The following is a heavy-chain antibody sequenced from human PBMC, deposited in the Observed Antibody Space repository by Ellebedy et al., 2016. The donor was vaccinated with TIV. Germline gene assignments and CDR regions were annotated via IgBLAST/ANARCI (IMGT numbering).Heavy chain of an antibody. CDR1: GFTFSSYG. J-gene: IGHJ4*02. D-gene: IGHD6-19*01. V-gene: IGHV3-33*01. CDR3: ARDPGIAEAGTVPPNIGFDL. CDR2: IWYDGTKK. Sequence: GESLKISCAASGFTFSSYGMHWVRQAPGKGLEWVAVIWYDGTKKFYAESVKGRFTISRDNSKNTLYLQMNSLGVEDTAVYHCARDPGIAEAGTVPPNIGFDLWGQGALVTVSS.